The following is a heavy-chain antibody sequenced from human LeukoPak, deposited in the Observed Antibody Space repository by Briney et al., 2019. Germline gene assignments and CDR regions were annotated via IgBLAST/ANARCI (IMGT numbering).Heavy chain of an antibody. Sequence: PFETLSLTCTVSGGSISSGSYYWSWIRQPAGKGLEWIGRIYTSGSTNYNPSLKSRVTISVDTSKNQFSLKLSSVTAADTAVYYCARYGYYDFWSGYYMDVWGKGTTVTVSS. CDR1: GGSISSGSYY. D-gene: IGHD3-3*01. J-gene: IGHJ6*03. CDR3: ARYGYYDFWSGYYMDV. CDR2: IYTSGST. V-gene: IGHV4-61*02.